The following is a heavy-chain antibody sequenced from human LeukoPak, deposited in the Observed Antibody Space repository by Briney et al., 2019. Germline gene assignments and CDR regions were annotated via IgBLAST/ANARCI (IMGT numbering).Heavy chain of an antibody. CDR3: ARHGESPRTQYGQFDP. V-gene: IGHV5-10-1*01. Sequence: GESPKISCKGSGYSFTSYWISWARQMPGKGLEWMGRTDPSDSYTNYSPSFQGHVTISADKSISTAYLQWSSLKASDTAMYYCARHGESPRTQYGQFDPWGQGTLVTVSS. CDR1: GYSFTSYW. J-gene: IGHJ5*02. D-gene: IGHD2-21*01. CDR2: TDPSDSYT.